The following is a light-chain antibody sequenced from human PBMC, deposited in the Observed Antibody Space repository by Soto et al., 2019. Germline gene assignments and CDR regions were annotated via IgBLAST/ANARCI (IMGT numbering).Light chain of an antibody. V-gene: IGKV3-20*01. J-gene: IGKJ1*01. CDR3: QYYGNSPLT. CDR2: GAF. Sequence: EIVLTQSPGTLSLSPGARDPLNCRASQSISTSSLAWYRQKPGQAPRLLIYGAFNRATGSPDRFSGGGSGTDFTLTITRLEPEDFAVYYCQYYGNSPLTFGQGTKVDIK. CDR1: QSISTSS.